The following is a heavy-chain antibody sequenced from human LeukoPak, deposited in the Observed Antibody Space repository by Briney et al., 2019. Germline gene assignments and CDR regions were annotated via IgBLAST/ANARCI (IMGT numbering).Heavy chain of an antibody. D-gene: IGHD6-13*01. J-gene: IGHJ5*02. CDR2: INPHSGGT. CDR1: GYTFTDYY. CDR3: ARDVVASYSSTWSKEDWFDP. V-gene: IGHV1-2*02. Sequence: GASVKVSCKASGYTFTDYYMHWVRQAPGQGLEWMGWINPHSGGTDHAQKFQGGVTMTRDTSITTAYMELSSLRSDDTAVYYCARDVVASYSSTWSKEDWFDPWGQGTLVTVSS.